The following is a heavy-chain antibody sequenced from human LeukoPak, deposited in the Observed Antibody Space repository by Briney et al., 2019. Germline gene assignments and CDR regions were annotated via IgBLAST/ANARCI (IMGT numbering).Heavy chain of an antibody. CDR2: ISAYNGNT. J-gene: IGHJ6*03. V-gene: IGHV1-18*01. CDR1: GYTFTSYG. D-gene: IGHD3-10*01. CDR3: ARVVRGVYYYYYYYMDV. Sequence: GASVKVSCKASGYTFTSYGISWVRQAPGQGLEWMGWISAYNGNTNYAQKLQGRVTMTTDTSTSTAYTELRSLRSDDTAVYYCARVVRGVYYYYYYYMDVWGKGTTVTISS.